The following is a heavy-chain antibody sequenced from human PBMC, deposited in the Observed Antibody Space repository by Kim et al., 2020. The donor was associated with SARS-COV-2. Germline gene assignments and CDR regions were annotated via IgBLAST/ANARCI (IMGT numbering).Heavy chain of an antibody. CDR3: ARDCGGDCDPFFDY. J-gene: IGHJ4*02. Sequence: SPSFQGQVTISADKSISTAYLQWSSLKASDTAMYYCARDCGGDCDPFFDYWGQGTLVTVSS. D-gene: IGHD2-21*02. V-gene: IGHV5-51*01.